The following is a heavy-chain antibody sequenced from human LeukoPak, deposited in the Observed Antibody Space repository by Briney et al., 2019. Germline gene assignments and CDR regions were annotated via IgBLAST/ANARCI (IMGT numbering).Heavy chain of an antibody. CDR3: ARGYYDILTPWSY. V-gene: IGHV3-30*04. Sequence: GGSLRLSCAASGFTFSSYAMHWVRQAPGKGLEWVAVISYDGSNKYYADSVKGRFTISRDSSKNTLYLQMNSLRAEDTAVYYCARGYYDILTPWSYWGQGTLVTVSS. CDR1: GFTFSSYA. J-gene: IGHJ4*02. CDR2: ISYDGSNK. D-gene: IGHD3-9*01.